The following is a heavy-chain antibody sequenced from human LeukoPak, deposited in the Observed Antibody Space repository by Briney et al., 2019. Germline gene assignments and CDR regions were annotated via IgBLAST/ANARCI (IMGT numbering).Heavy chain of an antibody. CDR1: GFIFTNYW. V-gene: IGHV3-74*01. CDR3: ASSSVSDNPNAMDV. D-gene: IGHD1-14*01. J-gene: IGHJ6*02. Sequence: GGSPRLSCGASGFIFTNYWMHWVRQAPGKGLVWVSRINGDVSSTSYADSVKGRFTISRDNARNTLYLQMNSLRAEDTAVYYCASSSVSDNPNAMDVWGQGTTVTVSS. CDR2: INGDVSST.